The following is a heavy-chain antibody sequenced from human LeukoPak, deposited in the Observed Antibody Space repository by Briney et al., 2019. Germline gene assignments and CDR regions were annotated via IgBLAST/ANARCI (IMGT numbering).Heavy chain of an antibody. Sequence: GGSLRLSCAASGFTFSNRWMHWVRQAPGKGLMWVSRINRDGSRTDYADSVKGRFTLSRDDAKNTLYLQVNSLRAEDTAVYFCARGGSDTAMAHDYWGQGTLVTVSS. CDR2: INRDGSRT. CDR1: GFTFSNRW. D-gene: IGHD5-18*01. V-gene: IGHV3-74*01. J-gene: IGHJ4*02. CDR3: ARGGSDTAMAHDY.